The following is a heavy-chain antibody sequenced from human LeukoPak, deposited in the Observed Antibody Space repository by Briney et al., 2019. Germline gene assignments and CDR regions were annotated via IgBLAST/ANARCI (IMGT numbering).Heavy chain of an antibody. CDR3: ARDAGHQLSRRNYYAMDV. Sequence: SETLSLTCTVSGGSISSYYWSWIRQPPGKGLEWIGSIYYGGNTYYNPSLKSRVTISVDTSKNQFSLKVSSVTAADTAVYYCARDAGHQLSRRNYYAMDVWGQGTTVTVSS. D-gene: IGHD2-2*01. V-gene: IGHV4-59*12. CDR2: IYYGGNT. J-gene: IGHJ6*02. CDR1: GGSISSYY.